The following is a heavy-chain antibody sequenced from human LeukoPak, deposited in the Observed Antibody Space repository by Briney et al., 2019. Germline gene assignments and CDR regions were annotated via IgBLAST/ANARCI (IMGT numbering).Heavy chain of an antibody. V-gene: IGHV3-53*01. CDR3: ARDFGRYYGSGSYFRYFDY. D-gene: IGHD3-10*01. CDR1: GFTVSSNY. CDR2: IYSGGST. J-gene: IGHJ4*02. Sequence: PGGSLRLSCAASGFTVSSNYMSWVRQAPGKGLEWVSVIYSGGSTYYADSVKGRFTISRDNSKNTLYLRMNSLRAEDTAVYYCARDFGRYYGSGSYFRYFDYWGQGTLVTVSS.